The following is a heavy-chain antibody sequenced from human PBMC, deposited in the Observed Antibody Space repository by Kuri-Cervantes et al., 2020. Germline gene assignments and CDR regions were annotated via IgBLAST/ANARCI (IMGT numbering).Heavy chain of an antibody. CDR2: INSDGSIT. D-gene: IGHD5-18*01. Sequence: GGSLRLSCAASGFTFSSYWMHWVRQAPGKGLVWVSRINSDGSITNYADSVKGRFTISRDNAKNTLYLQMNSLRAEDTAVYYCARVDTAMVDKFFDYWGQGTLVTVSS. J-gene: IGHJ4*02. CDR3: ARVDTAMVDKFFDY. CDR1: GFTFSSYW. V-gene: IGHV3-74*01.